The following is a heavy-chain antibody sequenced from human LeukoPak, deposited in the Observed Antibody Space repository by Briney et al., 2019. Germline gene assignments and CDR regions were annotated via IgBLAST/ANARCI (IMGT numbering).Heavy chain of an antibody. Sequence: PGRSLRLSCAASGFSIGDFAMQWVRQVPGKGLEWVAGISWNSDTVGYVDSVKGRFTISRDNAKNSLYLQMNSLRAEDTAVYYCARTGDYYGSGSEKYYFDYWGQGTLVTVSS. V-gene: IGHV3-9*01. CDR1: GFSIGDFA. D-gene: IGHD3-10*01. CDR2: ISWNSDTV. J-gene: IGHJ4*02. CDR3: ARTGDYYGSGSEKYYFDY.